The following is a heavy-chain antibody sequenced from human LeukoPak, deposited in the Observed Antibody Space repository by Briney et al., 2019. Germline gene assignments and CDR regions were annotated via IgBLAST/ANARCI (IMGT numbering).Heavy chain of an antibody. CDR2: VYTSGST. J-gene: IGHJ4*02. D-gene: IGHD6-19*01. CDR3: ARLHWLSTPFFDY. V-gene: IGHV4-61*02. CDR1: GASISSGSYY. Sequence: PSQTLSLTCTVSGASISSGSYYWGWIRQPAGKGLEWIGRVYTSGSTNYNPSLKSRVNISLDTPKNQFSLKLISVTAADTAVYFCARLHWLSTPFFDYWGQGTLVTVSS.